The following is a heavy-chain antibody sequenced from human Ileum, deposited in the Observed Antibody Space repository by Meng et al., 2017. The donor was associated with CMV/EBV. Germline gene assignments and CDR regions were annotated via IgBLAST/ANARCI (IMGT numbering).Heavy chain of an antibody. V-gene: IGHV3-15*01. Sequence: GGSLRLSCASSGFTFSNAWMSWVRQAPGKGLEWVGRIKSKTDGGTTDYAAPVKGRFTISRDDSKNTLYLQMNSLKTEDTAVYYGTTGAEKRITIFRVVRYGMDVWGQGTTVTVSS. D-gene: IGHD3-3*01. CDR1: GFTFSNAW. J-gene: IGHJ6*02. CDR2: IKSKTDGGTT. CDR3: TTGAEKRITIFRVVRYGMDV.